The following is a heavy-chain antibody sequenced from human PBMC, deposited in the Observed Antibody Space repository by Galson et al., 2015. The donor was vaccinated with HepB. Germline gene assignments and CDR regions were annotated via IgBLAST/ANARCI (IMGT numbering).Heavy chain of an antibody. CDR3: ARGFRSAVDY. CDR2: TYYRSKWYN. J-gene: IGHJ4*02. V-gene: IGHV6-1*01. Sequence: CAISGDSVSSNSAAWNWIRQSPSRGLEWLGRTYYRSKWYNDYAVSVQSRITINPDTSRNQFSLHLNFVTPEDTAVYYCARGFRSAVDYWGQGTLVTDSS. CDR1: GDSVSSNSAA. D-gene: IGHD3-10*01.